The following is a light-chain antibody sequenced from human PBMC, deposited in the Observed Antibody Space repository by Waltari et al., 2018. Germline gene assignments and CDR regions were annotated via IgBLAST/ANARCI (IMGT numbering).Light chain of an antibody. CDR2: NNN. J-gene: IGLJ3*02. CDR3: ASWDDRLNGLV. Sequence: QSVLTQPPSASGTPGQRVTISCSGSSFNIGSNTVNWYQQLPGTAPKLPLYNNNQRPSGVPDRVSGSQSCTSASLASSGLQSDDEADYYCASWDDRLNGLVFGGGTKLTVL. V-gene: IGLV1-44*01. CDR1: SFNIGSNT.